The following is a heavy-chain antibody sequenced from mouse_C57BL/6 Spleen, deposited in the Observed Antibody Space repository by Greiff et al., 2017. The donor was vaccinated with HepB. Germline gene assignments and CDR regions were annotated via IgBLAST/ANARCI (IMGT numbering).Heavy chain of an antibody. D-gene: IGHD1-1*01. CDR1: GFTFSDYY. J-gene: IGHJ1*03. CDR3: ARDPGSSYWYFDV. CDR2: INYDGSST. Sequence: EVQLVESEGGLVQPGSSMKLSCTASGFTFSDYYMAWVRQVPEKGLEWVANINYDGSSTYYLDSLKSRFIISRDNAKNILYLKMSSLKSEDTATYYCARDPGSSYWYFDVWGTGTTVTVSS. V-gene: IGHV5-16*01.